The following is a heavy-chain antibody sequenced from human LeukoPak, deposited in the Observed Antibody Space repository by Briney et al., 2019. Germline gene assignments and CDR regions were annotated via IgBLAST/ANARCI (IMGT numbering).Heavy chain of an antibody. D-gene: IGHD5-18*01. V-gene: IGHV3-7*03. J-gene: IGHJ4*02. Sequence: PGGSLRLSCAASGLTFSNYWMDWVRQAPGKGLEWVANIKQDGSEKNYVDSVKGRFVISRDNAKNSLYLQMNTLRADDTAVYYCARGDTAMAIDYWGQGTLVTVSS. CDR1: GLTFSNYW. CDR2: IKQDGSEK. CDR3: ARGDTAMAIDY.